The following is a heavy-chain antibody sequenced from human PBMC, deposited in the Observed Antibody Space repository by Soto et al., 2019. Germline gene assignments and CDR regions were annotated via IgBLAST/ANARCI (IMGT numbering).Heavy chain of an antibody. CDR3: ARERDGHNPNWFDL. CDR1: GFTVSSNY. D-gene: IGHD2-8*01. V-gene: IGHV3-53*02. J-gene: IGHJ5*02. Sequence: EVQVVETGGGLIQPGGSLRLSCAVSGFTVSSNYMSWVRQPPGKGPEWVSDIYSGGSTYYADSVKGRFTISRDNSTNTLYLQMNSLRAEDTAVYYCARERDGHNPNWFDLWGQGTLVTVSS. CDR2: IYSGGST.